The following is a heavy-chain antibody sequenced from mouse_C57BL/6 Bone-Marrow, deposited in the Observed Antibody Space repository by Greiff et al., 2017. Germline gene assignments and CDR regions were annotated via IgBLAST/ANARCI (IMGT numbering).Heavy chain of an antibody. CDR1: GFTFTSYT. J-gene: IGHJ2*01. D-gene: IGHD4-1*01. CDR2: INPSSGYT. Sequence: VKLQQSGAELARPGASVKMSCKASGFTFTSYTMHWVQQRPGQGLEWIGYINPSSGYTKYTQKFKDKATINADKSTSTAYMQLRSLTSEDSSVYYCATNWGFDDWGQGTTLTVSS. V-gene: IGHV1-4*01. CDR3: ATNWGFDD.